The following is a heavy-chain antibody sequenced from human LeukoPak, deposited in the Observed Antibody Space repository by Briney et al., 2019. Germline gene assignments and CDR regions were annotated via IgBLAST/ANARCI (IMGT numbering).Heavy chain of an antibody. CDR1: GFTFSSYG. J-gene: IGHJ4*02. V-gene: IGHV3-30*18. CDR2: ISYDGSNK. CDR3: AKDESGYCSGGSCYTLEY. D-gene: IGHD2-15*01. Sequence: GGSLRLSCAASGFTFSSYGMHWVRQAPGKGLEWVAVISYDGSNKYYADSVKGRFTISRDNSKNTLYLQMNSLRAEDTAVYYCAKDESGYCSGGSCYTLEYWGQGTLVTASS.